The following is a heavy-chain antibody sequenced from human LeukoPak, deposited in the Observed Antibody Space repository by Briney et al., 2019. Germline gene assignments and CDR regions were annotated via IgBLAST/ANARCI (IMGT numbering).Heavy chain of an antibody. Sequence: ASETLSLTCTVSGGSISSSSYYWGWIRQPPGKGLEWIGSIYYSGSTYYNPSLKSRVTISVDTSKNQFSLKMTSVTAADTAVYYCARARQLRLGELSLYHLDSWGQGTLTIVST. CDR2: IYYSGST. J-gene: IGHJ4*02. CDR3: ARARQLRLGELSLYHLDS. D-gene: IGHD3-16*02. CDR1: GGSISSSSYY. V-gene: IGHV4-39*07.